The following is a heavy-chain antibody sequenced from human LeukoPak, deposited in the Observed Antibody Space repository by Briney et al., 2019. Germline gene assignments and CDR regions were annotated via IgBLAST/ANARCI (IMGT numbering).Heavy chain of an antibody. CDR1: GLTFSNYA. CDR3: AKDYSDSRVGDVFFEY. J-gene: IGHJ4*02. D-gene: IGHD1-26*01. CDR2: ITSGFTP. V-gene: IGHV3-23*01. Sequence: SGGSLTLSCAASGLTFSNYAMRWFRQAPGKGLEWVSGITSGFTPHYADSVKGRFTISRDNSKNTFHLQMNSLRAEDTAVYYCAKDYSDSRVGDVFFEYWGQGTLVTVSS.